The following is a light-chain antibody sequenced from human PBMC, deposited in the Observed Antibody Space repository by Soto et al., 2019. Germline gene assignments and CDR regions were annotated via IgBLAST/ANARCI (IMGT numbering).Light chain of an antibody. CDR1: QSISRSF. Sequence: EIVLTQSPGTLSLSPGERATLSCSASQSISRSFLAWYQQKPGQAPRLLIYGASSRATGIPDRFSGSGSGTVVTLTIRRLEREDYAVFSFQQYDSTPGAFGQGTKVQIK. V-gene: IGKV3-20*01. J-gene: IGKJ1*01. CDR2: GAS. CDR3: QQYDSTPGA.